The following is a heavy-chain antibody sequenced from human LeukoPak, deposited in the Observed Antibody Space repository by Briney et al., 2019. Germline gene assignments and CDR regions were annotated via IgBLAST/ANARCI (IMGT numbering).Heavy chain of an antibody. CDR3: ARWNTAMDSSDY. V-gene: IGHV1-69*05. CDR2: IIPIFGTA. Sequence: SVKVSCKASGGTFSSYAISWVRQAPGQGLEWMGRIIPIFGTANYAQKFQGRVTITTDESTSTAHMELSSLRSEDTAVYYCARWNTAMDSSDYWGQGTLVTVSS. CDR1: GGTFSSYA. D-gene: IGHD5-18*01. J-gene: IGHJ4*02.